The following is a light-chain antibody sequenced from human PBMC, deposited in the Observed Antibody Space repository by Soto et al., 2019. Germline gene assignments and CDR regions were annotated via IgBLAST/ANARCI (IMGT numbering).Light chain of an antibody. J-gene: IGKJ4*01. V-gene: IGKV3D-15*01. CDR3: HQYYKWLRLT. Sequence: EIVMTESPATLSVSPGERATLSCRASQSVNIYLGWYQQKPGQAPRLLIFGATYRATGIPARFSGSGAGTAFNLTISSLQSEDSAVNYCHQYYKWLRLTFRGGPKV. CDR1: QSVNIY. CDR2: GAT.